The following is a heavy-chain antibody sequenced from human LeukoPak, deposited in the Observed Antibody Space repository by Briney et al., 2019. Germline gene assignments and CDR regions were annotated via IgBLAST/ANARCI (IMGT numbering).Heavy chain of an antibody. Sequence: GGSLRLSCVVSGIPFSDYYTNWIRKAPGKGLEWISYISSSSSYTDYADSVKGRFTISRDNAKSALYLQMHSLRLEDTAVYYCAAGTAADFWGQGTLVTVSS. V-gene: IGHV3-11*03. J-gene: IGHJ4*02. CDR2: ISSSSSYT. D-gene: IGHD6-13*01. CDR3: AAGTAADF. CDR1: GIPFSDYY.